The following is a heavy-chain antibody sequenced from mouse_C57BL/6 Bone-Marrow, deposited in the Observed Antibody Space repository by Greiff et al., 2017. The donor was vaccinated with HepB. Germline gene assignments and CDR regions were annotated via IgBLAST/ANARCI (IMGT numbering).Heavy chain of an antibody. V-gene: IGHV1-78*01. CDR1: GYTFTDHT. CDR2: IYPRDGST. CDR3: ARWGVRRYYFDY. J-gene: IGHJ2*01. D-gene: IGHD2-14*01. Sequence: QVQLKESDAELVKPGASVKLSCKVSGYTFTDHTMHWMKQRPEQGLEWIGYIYPRDGSTKYTEKFKGKATLTADKSSSTANMQLNSLTSEDSAVYFCARWGVRRYYFDYWGQGTTLTVSA.